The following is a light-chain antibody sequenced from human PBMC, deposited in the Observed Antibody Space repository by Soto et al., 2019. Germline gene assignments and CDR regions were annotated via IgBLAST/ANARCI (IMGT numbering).Light chain of an antibody. CDR1: QSVTSN. J-gene: IGKJ5*01. CDR3: QQYNNWPPIT. CDR2: RAS. V-gene: IGKV3-15*01. Sequence: IVLTQSPGTQYLPPGERATLSCRASQSVTSNLAWYQHKPGQSPRLLIYRASARATGVPDRFSGSGSGTEFTLTISSLQSEEFAVYYCQQYNNWPPITFGQGTRLEIK.